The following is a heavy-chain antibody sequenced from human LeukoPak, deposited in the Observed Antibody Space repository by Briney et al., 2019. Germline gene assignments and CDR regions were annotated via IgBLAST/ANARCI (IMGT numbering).Heavy chain of an antibody. CDR2: INHSGCT. CDR1: GVSFDDYY. V-gene: IGHV4-34*01. Sequence: PSETLSLTCAVSGVSFDDYYWSWVRQTPGKGLEWIGEINHSGCTNDSPSLKSRVTLSIDTSRKQFSLNLRSVTVADTGIYYCTRMTAGHDYWGRGTLVTVSS. D-gene: IGHD2-21*02. J-gene: IGHJ4*02. CDR3: TRMTAGHDY.